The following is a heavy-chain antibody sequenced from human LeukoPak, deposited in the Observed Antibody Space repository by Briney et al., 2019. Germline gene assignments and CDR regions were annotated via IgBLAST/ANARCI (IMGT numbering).Heavy chain of an antibody. V-gene: IGHV3-43*01. D-gene: IGHD5-18*01. CDR3: AKELDTMFFDY. Sequence: GGSLRLSCATSGFNFDRYTIHWVRQAPGKGLEWVSLAGWAGGTTYYSDSVRGRLTISRDSGKNSVYLQMNSLTTDDTAFYFCAKELDTMFFDYWGQGALVTVSS. CDR1: GFNFDRYT. CDR2: AGWAGGTT. J-gene: IGHJ4*02.